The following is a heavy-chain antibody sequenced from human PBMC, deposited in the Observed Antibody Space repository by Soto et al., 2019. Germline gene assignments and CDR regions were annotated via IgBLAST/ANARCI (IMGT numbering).Heavy chain of an antibody. J-gene: IGHJ4*02. CDR3: ARDTRGSYHY. CDR1: AGSVSSSSYY. D-gene: IGHD1-26*01. V-gene: IGHV4-39*02. Sequence: QLQLQESGPGLVKPSETLSLTCTVSAGSVSSSSYYWGWIRQPPGKGLEWIGSIYYSGSTSYNPSLKSRVTISVDMSQNQFSLKLSSVTAADTAVYYCARDTRGSYHYWGQGTLVTVSS. CDR2: IYYSGST.